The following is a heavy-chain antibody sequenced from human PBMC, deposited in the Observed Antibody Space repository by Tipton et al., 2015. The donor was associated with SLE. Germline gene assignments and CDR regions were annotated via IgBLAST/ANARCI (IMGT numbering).Heavy chain of an antibody. V-gene: IGHV3-48*03. CDR1: GFTFSSYE. J-gene: IGHJ3*02. Sequence: SLRLSCAASGFTFSSYEMNWVRQAPGKGLEWVSYISSSGSTIYYADSVKGRFTIFRDNAKNSLYLQMNSLRAEDTAVYYCAREGTPSYAFDIWGQGKMVTGSS. CDR3: AREGTPSYAFDI. CDR2: ISSSGSTI.